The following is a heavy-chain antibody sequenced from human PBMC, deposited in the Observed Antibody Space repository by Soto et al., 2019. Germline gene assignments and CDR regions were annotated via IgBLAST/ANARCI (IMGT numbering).Heavy chain of an antibody. Sequence: SETLSLTCTVSGGSISSYYWSWIRQPPGKGLEWIGYIYYSGSTNYNPSLKSRVTISVDTSKNQFSLKLSSVTAADTAVYYCARKRSYYDSRGYPDTTYYYYGMDVWGQGPTVTVSS. J-gene: IGHJ6*02. CDR3: ARKRSYYDSRGYPDTTYYYYGMDV. V-gene: IGHV4-59*08. CDR2: IYYSGST. CDR1: GGSISSYY. D-gene: IGHD3-22*01.